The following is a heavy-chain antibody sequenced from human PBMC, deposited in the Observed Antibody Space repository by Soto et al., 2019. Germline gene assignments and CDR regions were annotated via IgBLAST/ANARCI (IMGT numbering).Heavy chain of an antibody. D-gene: IGHD2-2*01. CDR3: ARGYCSSTSCYYYGMDV. V-gene: IGHV1-69*13. Sequence: SVKVSCKASGGTFSSYAISWVRQAPGQGLEWMGGIIPIFGTANYAQKFQGRVTITADESTSTAYMELSSLRSEDTAVYYCARGYCSSTSCYYYGMDVWGQGTTVTVSS. CDR2: IIPIFGTA. J-gene: IGHJ6*02. CDR1: GGTFSSYA.